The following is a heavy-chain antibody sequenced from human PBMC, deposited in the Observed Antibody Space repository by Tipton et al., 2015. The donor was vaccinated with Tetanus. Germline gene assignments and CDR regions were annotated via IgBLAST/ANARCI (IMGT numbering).Heavy chain of an antibody. D-gene: IGHD3-9*01. Sequence: SLRLSCAGPEFTFRRYWMHWVRQSPGKGLVWVSRMNSDGSSTSYVASVRGRFTISRDNAKNTLYLQMNSLRVEYTAVYYCASGGGLPYFASPGGMDVWGQGTTVTVSS. CDR2: MNSDGSST. V-gene: IGHV3-74*01. CDR1: EFTFRRYW. J-gene: IGHJ6*02. CDR3: ASGGGLPYFASPGGMDV.